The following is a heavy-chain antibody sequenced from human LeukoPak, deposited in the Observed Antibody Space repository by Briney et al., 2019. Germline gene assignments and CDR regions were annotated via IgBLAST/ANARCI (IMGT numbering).Heavy chain of an antibody. CDR3: ARLIVGATGAFDI. CDR2: IYPGDSDT. D-gene: IGHD1-26*01. V-gene: IGHV5-51*01. Sequence: YWIGWVRQMPGKGLEWMGIIYPGDSDTRYSPSFQGQVTISADKSISTAYLQWSSLKASDTAMYYCARLIVGATGAFDIWGQGTMVTVSS. J-gene: IGHJ3*02. CDR1: YW.